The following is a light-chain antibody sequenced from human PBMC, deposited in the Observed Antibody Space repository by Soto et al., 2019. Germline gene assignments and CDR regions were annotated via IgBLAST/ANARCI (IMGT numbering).Light chain of an antibody. Sequence: QSVLTQPPSASGTPGQMVTISCSGSISNLGSNFVFWYQQLPGAAPKLLISRNDQRPSGVPDRFSGSKSGTSASLAISGLRSEDEADYHCAAWDDSLSGVVFGGGTKLTVL. CDR3: AAWDDSLSGVV. CDR1: ISNLGSNF. J-gene: IGLJ3*02. V-gene: IGLV1-47*01. CDR2: RND.